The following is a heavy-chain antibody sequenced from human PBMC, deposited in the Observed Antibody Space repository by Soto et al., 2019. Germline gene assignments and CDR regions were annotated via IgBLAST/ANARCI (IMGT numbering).Heavy chain of an antibody. V-gene: IGHV1-69*06. CDR2: IIPIFGTP. J-gene: IGHJ6*02. CDR1: GGTFNSHA. D-gene: IGHD4-17*01. Sequence: GASVKVSCTGSGGTFNSHAISWVRQAPGQGLEWMGGIIPIFGTPNYAQKFQGRLTINADTSTTTAYLELSSLRSEDTAVYYCARYYGDYGLYYGMDVWGQGTTVTVSS. CDR3: ARYYGDYGLYYGMDV.